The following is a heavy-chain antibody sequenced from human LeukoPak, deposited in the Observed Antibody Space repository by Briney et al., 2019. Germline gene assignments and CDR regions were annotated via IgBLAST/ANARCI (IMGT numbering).Heavy chain of an antibody. CDR2: IYHSGST. J-gene: IGHJ5*02. D-gene: IGHD3-3*01. V-gene: IGHV4-38-2*02. CDR3: ARAYYDFWSGYPGWFDP. Sequence: SETLSLSCTVSGYSISSGYYWGWIRQPPGKGLEWIGSIYHSGSTYYNPSLKSRVTISVDTSKNQFSLKLSSVTAADTAVYYCARAYYDFWSGYPGWFDPWGQGTLVTVSS. CDR1: GYSISSGYY.